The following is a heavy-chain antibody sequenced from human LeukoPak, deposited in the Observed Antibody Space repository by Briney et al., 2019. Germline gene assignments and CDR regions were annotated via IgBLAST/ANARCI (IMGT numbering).Heavy chain of an antibody. J-gene: IGHJ6*02. V-gene: IGHV3-7*01. CDR2: INQDGSEQ. D-gene: IGHD4-17*01. Sequence: GGSLRLSCAASGFTFSSYWMSWVRQAPGKGLEWVANINQDGSEQYYVDSVKGRFTISRDNAKNSLYLQMNSLRAEDTAVYYCAREVGDGDYGYYYYYGMDVWGQGTTVTVSS. CDR3: AREVGDGDYGYYYYYGMDV. CDR1: GFTFSSYW.